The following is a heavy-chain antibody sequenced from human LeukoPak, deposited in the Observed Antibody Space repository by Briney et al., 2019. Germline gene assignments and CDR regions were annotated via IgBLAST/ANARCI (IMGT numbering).Heavy chain of an antibody. V-gene: IGHV4-4*07. J-gene: IGHJ6*03. CDR1: GGSISSYY. CDR3: ARHKDYYYSYMDV. Sequence: SETLSLTCTFSGGSISSYYWSWIRQPAGKGLEWIGRIHNSGSTNCNPSLKSRVTISVDTSKNQFSLKLSSVTAADTAVYYCARHKDYYYSYMDVWGKGTTVTISS. CDR2: IHNSGST.